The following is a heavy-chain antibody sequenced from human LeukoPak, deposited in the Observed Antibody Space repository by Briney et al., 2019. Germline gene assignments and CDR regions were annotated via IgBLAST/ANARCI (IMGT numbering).Heavy chain of an antibody. CDR3: ARNVYCSSTSCYAAFDT. D-gene: IGHD2-2*01. J-gene: IGHJ3*02. V-gene: IGHV5-10-1*01. CDR1: GYRFTSYW. Sequence: GESLKISCKGSGYRFTSYWISWVRQMPGKGLEWMGRIDPSDSHTNYSPSFQGHVTISADKSISTAYLQWSSMQASDTAMDYCARNVYCSSTSCYAAFDTWGQGKMVTVSS. CDR2: IDPSDSHT.